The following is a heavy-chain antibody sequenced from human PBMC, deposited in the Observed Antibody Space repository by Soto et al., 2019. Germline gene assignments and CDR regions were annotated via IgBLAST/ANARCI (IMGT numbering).Heavy chain of an antibody. CDR3: AREHYDFRRASKSNYYYYMDV. V-gene: IGHV3-21*01. CDR2: ISSSSSYI. CDR1: GFTFSSYS. D-gene: IGHD3-3*01. J-gene: IGHJ6*03. Sequence: PGGSLRLSCAASGFTFSSYSMNWVRQAPGKGLEWVSSISSSSSYIYYADSVKGRFTISRDNAKNSLYLQMNSLRAEDTAVYYCAREHYDFRRASKSNYYYYMDVWGKGTTVTAP.